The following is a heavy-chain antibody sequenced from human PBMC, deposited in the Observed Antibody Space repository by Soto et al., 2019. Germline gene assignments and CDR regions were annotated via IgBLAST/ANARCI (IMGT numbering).Heavy chain of an antibody. CDR1: GFSFSSYA. CDR2: ISYDGSNK. V-gene: IGHV3-30-3*01. CDR3: ARGVLPRREYYYGMDV. Sequence: QVQLVESGGGVVQPGRSLRLSCAASGFSFSSYAMHCVRQAPGKGLEWVAVISYDGSNKYYADSVKGRFTISRDNSKNPMYLQMNSLRTEDTAVYYCARGVLPRREYYYGMDVWGQGTTVTVSS. D-gene: IGHD1-26*01. J-gene: IGHJ6*02.